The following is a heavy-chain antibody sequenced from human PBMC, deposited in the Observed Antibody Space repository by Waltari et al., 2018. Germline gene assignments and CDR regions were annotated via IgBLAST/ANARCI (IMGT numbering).Heavy chain of an antibody. D-gene: IGHD1-1*01. CDR2: INHSGST. J-gene: IGHJ3*02. Sequence: QVQLQQWGAGLLKPSETLSLTCAVYGGSFSGYYWSWIRQPPGKGLEWIGEINHSGSTNYNPSLKSRVTISVDTSKNQFSLKLSSVTAADTAVYYCAKRLDPWAFDIWGQGTMVTVSS. CDR1: GGSFSGYY. CDR3: AKRLDPWAFDI. V-gene: IGHV4-34*01.